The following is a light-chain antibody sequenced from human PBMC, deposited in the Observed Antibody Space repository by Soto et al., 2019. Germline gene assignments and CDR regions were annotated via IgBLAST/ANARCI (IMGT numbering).Light chain of an antibody. J-gene: IGKJ3*01. CDR3: QQYYSYPGT. Sequence: AIRMTQSPSSLSASTGDRVTITCRASQGISSYLALYQQKPGKAPKLLIYAASTLQSGVPSRFSGSGSGTDFKLTISCLQSEDFATYYCQQYYSYPGTFGPGTKVDIK. CDR2: AAS. CDR1: QGISSY. V-gene: IGKV1-8*01.